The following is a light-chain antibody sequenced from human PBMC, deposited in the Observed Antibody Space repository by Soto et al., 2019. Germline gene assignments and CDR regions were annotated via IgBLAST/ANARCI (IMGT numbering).Light chain of an antibody. J-gene: IGKJ1*01. V-gene: IGKV1-5*01. CDR1: ESISNW. Sequence: IQLTQSPTTLPAPVGDRVTLTCRASESISNWLAWYQQRPGTAPKLLIYHASILETAVPSRFSGNGSGTEFTLTISSLQPGDFATYYCQQYRTYSFGQGTKVDIK. CDR2: HAS. CDR3: QQYRTYS.